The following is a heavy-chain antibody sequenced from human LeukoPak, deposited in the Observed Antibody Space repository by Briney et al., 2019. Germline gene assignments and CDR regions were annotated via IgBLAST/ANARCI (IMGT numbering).Heavy chain of an antibody. CDR1: GFTFDDYA. V-gene: IGHV3-9*01. J-gene: IGHJ4*02. D-gene: IGHD4-17*01. Sequence: QSGGSLRLSCAASGFTFDDYAMHWVRQAPGKGLEWVSGISWNSGSIGYADSVKGRFTISRDNAKNSLHLQMNSLRAEDTALYYCAKDTAHYGDYVYFDYWGQGTLVTVSS. CDR3: AKDTAHYGDYVYFDY. CDR2: ISWNSGSI.